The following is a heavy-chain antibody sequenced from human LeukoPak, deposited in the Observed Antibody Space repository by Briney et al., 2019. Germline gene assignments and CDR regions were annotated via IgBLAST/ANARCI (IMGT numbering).Heavy chain of an antibody. V-gene: IGHV1-69*06. Sequence: ASVKVSCKASGGTFSRNDISWVRQAPGQGLEWMGGIMPLFGTAKNAQKFQGRVTITADKSTSTAYMELSSLRSEDTAVYYCAWTGDSGSYTFGFYWGQGTLVTVSS. CDR1: GGTFSRND. D-gene: IGHD1-26*01. CDR2: IMPLFGTA. J-gene: IGHJ4*02. CDR3: AWTGDSGSYTFGFY.